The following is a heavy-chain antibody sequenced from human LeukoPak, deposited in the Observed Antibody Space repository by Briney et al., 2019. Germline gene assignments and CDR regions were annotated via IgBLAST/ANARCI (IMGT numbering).Heavy chain of an antibody. V-gene: IGHV1-18*01. Sequence: ASVKVSCKASGYTFTSYGISWVRQAPGQGLEWMGWISAYNGNTNYAQKLQGRVTMTTDTSTSTAYMELGSLRSDDTAVYYCAREGGQYCSSTSCYAIFDYWGQGTLVTVSS. CDR1: GYTFTSYG. D-gene: IGHD2-2*01. CDR3: AREGGQYCSSTSCYAIFDY. CDR2: ISAYNGNT. J-gene: IGHJ4*02.